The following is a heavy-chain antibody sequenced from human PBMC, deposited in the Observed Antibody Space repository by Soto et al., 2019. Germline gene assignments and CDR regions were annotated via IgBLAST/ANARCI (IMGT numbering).Heavy chain of an antibody. J-gene: IGHJ6*02. D-gene: IGHD3-10*01. Sequence: QVTLRESGPVLVKPTETLTLTCNVSGFSLTTGRMGVSWIRQPPGQALEWLAHIFSDAERSYSRSLQGRLPVSTVVSGSHVVLTITNMDPVDTGTYFCVRMNAESYYSYYAMDVWGQGTTVTVSS. CDR2: IFSDAER. V-gene: IGHV2-26*01. CDR1: GFSLTTGRMG. CDR3: VRMNAESYYSYYAMDV.